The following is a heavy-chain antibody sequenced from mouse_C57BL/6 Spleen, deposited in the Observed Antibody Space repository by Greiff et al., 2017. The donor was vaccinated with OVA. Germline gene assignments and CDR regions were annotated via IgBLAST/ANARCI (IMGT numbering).Heavy chain of an antibody. V-gene: IGHV5-9*01. Sequence: DVMLVESGGGLVKPGGSLKLSCAASGFTFSSYTMSWVRQTPEKRLEWVATISGGGGNTYYPDSVKGRFTISIDTPKNTRDLQMSSLRSEDTALDYCARQGDYYGSRGFAYWGQGTLVTVSA. J-gene: IGHJ3*01. CDR1: GFTFSSYT. D-gene: IGHD1-1*01. CDR2: ISGGGGNT. CDR3: ARQGDYYGSRGFAY.